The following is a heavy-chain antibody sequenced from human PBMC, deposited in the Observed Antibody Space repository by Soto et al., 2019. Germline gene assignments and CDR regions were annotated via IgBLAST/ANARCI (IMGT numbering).Heavy chain of an antibody. D-gene: IGHD3-3*01. CDR2: IYYSGSF. J-gene: IGHJ4*02. CDR1: GGSISSGGSY. V-gene: IGHV4-31*03. Sequence: QVQLKESGPGLVKPSQTLSLTCTVSGGSISSGGSYWNWFRHRPGKGLEWIGYIYYSGSFYYTPSLKGRFLISPVTSNNQFSLKLSSVTAADTAVYYCARAPESPPIFGVVRPYFFDYWGQGTLVTVSS. CDR3: ARAPESPPIFGVVRPYFFDY.